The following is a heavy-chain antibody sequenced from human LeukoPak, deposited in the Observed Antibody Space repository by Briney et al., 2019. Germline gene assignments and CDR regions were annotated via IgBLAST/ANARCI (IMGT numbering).Heavy chain of an antibody. V-gene: IGHV3-21*01. CDR2: ISGLSSYT. CDR3: GRAFPPLRTSSAGDL. Sequence: GGSLRLSCSASGFTFSDYDMNWVRQAPGKGLEWVSSISGLSSYTYYGESVKGRFSIPRDNAKNSLYLQMNSLGAEDTATYYCGRAFPPLRTSSAGDLWGQGILVTVSS. CDR1: GFTFSDYD. D-gene: IGHD3-16*01. J-gene: IGHJ4*02.